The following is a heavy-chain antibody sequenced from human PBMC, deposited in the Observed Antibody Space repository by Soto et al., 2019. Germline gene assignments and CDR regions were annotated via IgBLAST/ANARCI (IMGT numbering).Heavy chain of an antibody. CDR2: IWYDGSNK. Sequence: GGSLRLSCAASGFTFSSYGMHWVRQAPGKGLEWVAVIWYDGSNKYYADSVKGRFTVSRDNSKNTLYLQMNSLRAEDTAVYYCARDNQVASSWYWFDPWGQGTLVTVSS. CDR3: ARDNQVASSWYWFDP. D-gene: IGHD6-13*01. V-gene: IGHV3-33*01. J-gene: IGHJ5*02. CDR1: GFTFSSYG.